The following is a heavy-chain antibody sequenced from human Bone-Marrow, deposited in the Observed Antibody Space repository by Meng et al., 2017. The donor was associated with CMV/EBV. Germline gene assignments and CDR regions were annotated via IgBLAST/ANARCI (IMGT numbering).Heavy chain of an antibody. V-gene: IGHV4-4*02. J-gene: IGHJ5*02. Sequence: GGSISSSNWGSWVRQPPGKGLEWIGEIYHSGSTNYNPSLKSRVTISVDKSKNQFSLKLSSVTAADTAVYYCARRVDTAMVTHFWFDPWGQGTLVTVSS. CDR2: IYHSGST. D-gene: IGHD5-18*01. CDR1: GGSISSSNW. CDR3: ARRVDTAMVTHFWFDP.